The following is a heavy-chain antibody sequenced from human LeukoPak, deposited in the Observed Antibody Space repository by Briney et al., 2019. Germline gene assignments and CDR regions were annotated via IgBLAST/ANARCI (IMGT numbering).Heavy chain of an antibody. CDR2: IKSRTDGGTT. Sequence: ETLSLTCTVSGGSISSYYWSWIRQPPGKGLEWIGRIKSRTDGGTTDYAAPVKGRFTISRDDSKNTLYLQMNSLKTEDTAVYYCTKPDLLWFGEDVWGQGTTVTVSS. CDR1: GGSISSYY. V-gene: IGHV3-15*01. CDR3: TKPDLLWFGEDV. D-gene: IGHD3-10*01. J-gene: IGHJ6*02.